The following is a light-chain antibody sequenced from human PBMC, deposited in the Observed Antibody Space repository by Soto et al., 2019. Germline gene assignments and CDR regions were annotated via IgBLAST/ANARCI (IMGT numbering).Light chain of an antibody. Sequence: QPVLTQSPSASASLGASVKLTCTLSSGHSTYAIAWHQQQPEKGPRYLMKVNSDGSHSKGDGIPDRFSGSSSGAERYLTISNLQSEDEADYYCQTWGSGMGVFGGGTKLTVL. CDR3: QTWGSGMGV. J-gene: IGLJ2*01. CDR1: SGHSTYA. V-gene: IGLV4-69*01. CDR2: VNSDGSH.